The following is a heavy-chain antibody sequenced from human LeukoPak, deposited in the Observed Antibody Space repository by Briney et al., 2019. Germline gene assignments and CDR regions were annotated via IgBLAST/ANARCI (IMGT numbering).Heavy chain of an antibody. D-gene: IGHD4-17*01. CDR1: GFTVSSNY. CDR3: ARVRDGDYYDY. J-gene: IGHJ4*02. CDR2: IYSGGST. V-gene: IGHV3-66*01. Sequence: QPGGSLRLSCAASGFTVSSNYMSWVRQAPGKGLEWVSVIYSGGSTYYADSVKGRFTISRDNSKNTLYLQMNSLRADDTAVYYCARVRDGDYYDYWGQGTQVIVSS.